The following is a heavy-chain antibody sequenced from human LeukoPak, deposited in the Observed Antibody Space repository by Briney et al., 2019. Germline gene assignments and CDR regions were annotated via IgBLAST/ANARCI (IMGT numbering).Heavy chain of an antibody. CDR2: IYHSGST. D-gene: IGHD3-22*01. CDR3: ARGSMIVAPGYFDY. Sequence: PSETLSLTCTVSGGSISSGGYYWSWIRQPPGKGLEWIGYIYHSGSTYYNPSLKSRVTISVDRSKNQFSLKLSSVTAADTAVYYCARGSMIVAPGYFDYWGQGTLVTVSS. CDR1: GGSISSGGYY. J-gene: IGHJ4*02. V-gene: IGHV4-30-2*01.